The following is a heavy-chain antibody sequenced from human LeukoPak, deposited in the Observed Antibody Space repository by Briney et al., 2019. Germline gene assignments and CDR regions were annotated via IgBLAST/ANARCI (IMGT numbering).Heavy chain of an antibody. Sequence: PSETLSLTCTVADGSISSGSYYWSWIRQPAGKELEWIGRYYPSGSTNYNPSLKSRVTISGDTSKNEFSLNLNSATAADTAVYYCARVPEGLGVLLMNFDYWGQGTLVTVSS. CDR1: DGSISSGSYY. V-gene: IGHV4-61*02. CDR2: YYPSGST. CDR3: ARVPEGLGVLLMNFDY. J-gene: IGHJ4*02. D-gene: IGHD3-16*01.